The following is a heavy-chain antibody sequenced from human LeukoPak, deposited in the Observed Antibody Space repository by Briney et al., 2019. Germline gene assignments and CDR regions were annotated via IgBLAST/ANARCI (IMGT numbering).Heavy chain of an antibody. V-gene: IGHV3-7*01. D-gene: IGHD6-13*01. Sequence: PGGSLRLSCAASGFTFSSYWMSWVRQTPGKGLEWVANIKQDGSEKCYVDSVKGRFTISRDNATNSLYLQVNSLRAEDTAVYYCARDLAAAGPHFDYWGQGTLVTVSS. CDR1: GFTFSSYW. CDR3: ARDLAAAGPHFDY. CDR2: IKQDGSEK. J-gene: IGHJ4*02.